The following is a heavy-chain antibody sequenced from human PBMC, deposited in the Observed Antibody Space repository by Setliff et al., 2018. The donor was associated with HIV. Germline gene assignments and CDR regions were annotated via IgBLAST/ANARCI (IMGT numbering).Heavy chain of an antibody. Sequence: KPSETLSLTCTVSGDSISSDTFYWSWVRQPAGRGLEWIGYIYYSGSTNYNPSLKSRVTISVHTSKNQFSLKLSSVTAADTAVYYCARVRRRDGYNFDYWGQGTLVTVSS. V-gene: IGHV4-61*10. J-gene: IGHJ4*02. CDR3: ARVRRRDGYNFDY. D-gene: IGHD5-12*01. CDR2: IYYSGST. CDR1: GDSISSDTFY.